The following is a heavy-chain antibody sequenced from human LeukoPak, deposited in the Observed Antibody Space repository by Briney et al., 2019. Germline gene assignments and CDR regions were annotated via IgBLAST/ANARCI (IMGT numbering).Heavy chain of an antibody. CDR1: GFTFSSYE. CDR2: ISSSGSTI. J-gene: IGHJ6*02. CDR3: ARYPDALAVAGYYYYGMDV. D-gene: IGHD6-19*01. V-gene: IGHV3-48*03. Sequence: GGSLRPSCAASGFTFSSYEMNWVRQAPGKGLEWVSYISSSGSTIYYADSVKGRFTISRDNAKNSLYLQMNSLRAEDTAVYYCARYPDALAVAGYYYYGMDVWGQGTTVTVSS.